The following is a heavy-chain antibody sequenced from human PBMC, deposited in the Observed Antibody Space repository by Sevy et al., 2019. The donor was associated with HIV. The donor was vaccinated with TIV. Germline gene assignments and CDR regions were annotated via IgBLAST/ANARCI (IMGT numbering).Heavy chain of an antibody. V-gene: IGHV4-38-2*02. J-gene: IGHJ5*02. CDR1: GYSISSDYY. Sequence: SETLSLTCTVSGYSISSDYYWGWIRQPPGKGLEWIGTVYHSGTTWYNPSLKSRVTISVDTSKNHFSLKLNSVTAADTAVYYCARDFGVRGTTALTNCIDPWGQGTLVTVSS. CDR2: VYHSGTT. CDR3: ARDFGVRGTTALTNCIDP. D-gene: IGHD3-10*01.